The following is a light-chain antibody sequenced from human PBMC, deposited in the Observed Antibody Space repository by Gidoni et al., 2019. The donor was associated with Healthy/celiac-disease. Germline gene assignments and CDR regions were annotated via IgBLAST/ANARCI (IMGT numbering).Light chain of an antibody. CDR2: DAS. CDR3: QQRSNWPRT. Sequence: EILLTQSPATLSLSPGERATLSCRASQSVSGFLAWYQQKPGQAPRLLIYDASNRATGIPARFSGSGSGTDFTLTISSLEPEDFAVYYCQQRSNWPRTFGQGTKVEIK. V-gene: IGKV3-11*01. J-gene: IGKJ1*01. CDR1: QSVSGF.